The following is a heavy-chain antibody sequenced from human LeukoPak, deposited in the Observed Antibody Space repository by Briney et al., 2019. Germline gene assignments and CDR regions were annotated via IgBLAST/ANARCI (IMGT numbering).Heavy chain of an antibody. Sequence: SETLSLTCTVSGGSISSSSYYWSWIRQPPGKGLEWIGYIYYSGSTYYNPSLKSRVTISVDTSKNQFSLKLSSVTAADTAVYYCARHRIVVVPAAMGDYYYYMDVWGKGTTVTVSS. CDR1: GGSISSSSYY. V-gene: IGHV4-30-4*08. CDR3: ARHRIVVVPAAMGDYYYYMDV. J-gene: IGHJ6*03. CDR2: IYYSGST. D-gene: IGHD2-2*01.